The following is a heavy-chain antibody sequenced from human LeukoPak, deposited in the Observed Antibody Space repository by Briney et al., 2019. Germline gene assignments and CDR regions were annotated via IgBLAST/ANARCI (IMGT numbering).Heavy chain of an antibody. D-gene: IGHD3-3*01. CDR1: GFTFSSYA. Sequence: GGSLRLSCAASGFTFSSYAMSWVRQAPGKGLEWVSAISGSGGSTYYADSVKGRFTISRDNPKNTLYLQMNSLRAEDTAVYYCAKVESYDFWSGYYFTYFDYWGQGTLVTVSS. V-gene: IGHV3-23*01. CDR2: ISGSGGST. CDR3: AKVESYDFWSGYYFTYFDY. J-gene: IGHJ4*02.